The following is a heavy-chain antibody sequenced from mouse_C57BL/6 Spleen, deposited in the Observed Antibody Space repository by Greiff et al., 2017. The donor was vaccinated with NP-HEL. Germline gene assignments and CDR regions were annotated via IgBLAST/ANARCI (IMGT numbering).Heavy chain of an antibody. CDR2: IDPEDGET. D-gene: IGHD2-2*01. CDR1: GFNIKDYY. CDR3: AGAMVTTTDYAMDY. J-gene: IGHJ4*01. Sequence: EVQLQQSGAELVKPGASVKLSCTASGFNIKDYYMHWVKQRTEQGLEWIGRIDPEDGETKYAPKFQGKATITADTSSNTAYLQLSSLTSEDTAVYDGAGAMVTTTDYAMDYWGQGTSVTVAS. V-gene: IGHV14-2*01.